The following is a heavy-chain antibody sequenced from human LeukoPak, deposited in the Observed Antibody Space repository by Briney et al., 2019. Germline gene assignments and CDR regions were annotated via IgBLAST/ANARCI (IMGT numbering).Heavy chain of an antibody. V-gene: IGHV3-30*03. CDR1: GFTFSSYG. D-gene: IGHD3-16*02. J-gene: IGHJ3*02. CDR2: ISYDGSNK. Sequence: PGGSLRLSCAASGFTFSSYGMHWVRPAPGKGLEWVAVISYDGSNKYYADSVKGRFTISRDNSKNTLYLQMNSLRAEDTAVYYCARGYDYVWGSYPPAGAFDIWGQGTMVTVSS. CDR3: ARGYDYVWGSYPPAGAFDI.